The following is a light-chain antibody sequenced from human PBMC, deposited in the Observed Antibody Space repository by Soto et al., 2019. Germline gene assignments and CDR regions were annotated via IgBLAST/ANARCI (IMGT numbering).Light chain of an antibody. CDR1: QSVSSK. CDR2: YAS. CDR3: QQYNNWPWT. Sequence: EIVMTQSPGTLSVSPGERVTLSCRASQSVSSKLVWYQRKPGQSPRILIYYASTRATGMPGRFSGSGSGTEFTLTISSLQSEDFAVYYCQQYNNWPWTFGQGTKVDI. V-gene: IGKV3-15*01. J-gene: IGKJ1*01.